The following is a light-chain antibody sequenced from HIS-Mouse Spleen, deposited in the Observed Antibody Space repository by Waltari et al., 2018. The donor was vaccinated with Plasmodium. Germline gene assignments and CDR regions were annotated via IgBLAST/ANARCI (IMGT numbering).Light chain of an antibody. V-gene: IGLV3-1*01. CDR2: QDS. Sequence: SYELTQPPSVSVSPGQTASITCSGDKLGDKYACWYQQKPGQSPLLVIYQDSKRPSGIPGRFSGSNSGNTATLTISGTQAMDESDYYCQAWDSSTWVFGGGTKLTVL. CDR3: QAWDSSTWV. CDR1: KLGDKY. J-gene: IGLJ3*02.